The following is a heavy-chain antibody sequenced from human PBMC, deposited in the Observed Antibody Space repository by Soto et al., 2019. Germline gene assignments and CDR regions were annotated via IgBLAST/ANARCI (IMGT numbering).Heavy chain of an antibody. J-gene: IGHJ6*02. Sequence: QVQLVQSGAEVKKPGASVKVSCTASGYTFTGYYMHLVRQAPGQGLELIGWINPNSGGQNYAQKCQRCGTTTGDTSTSIAYMELSRVRSDDTAVYYWATDGAAVAGTGYYYDYGRDVWGQRTTVTVSS. V-gene: IGHV1-2*04. CDR3: ATDGAAVAGTGYYYDYGRDV. CDR1: GYTFTGYY. D-gene: IGHD6-19*01. CDR2: INPNSGGQ.